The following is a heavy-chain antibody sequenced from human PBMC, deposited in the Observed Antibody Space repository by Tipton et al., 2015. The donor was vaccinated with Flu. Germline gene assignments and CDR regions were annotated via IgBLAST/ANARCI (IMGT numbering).Heavy chain of an antibody. J-gene: IGHJ4*02. CDR2: INPQSGVA. CDR1: GYNFTGSY. Sequence: QVQLVQSGAEVKKPGASVRVSCRTSGYNFTGSYIHWIRQARGQGLEVVGWINPQSGVAKYTQKFQDRVTMTRDTSLATVYMNLPSLRSDDTAIYFCARLATLWGQGTPITVSS. CDR3: ARLATL. V-gene: IGHV1-2*02.